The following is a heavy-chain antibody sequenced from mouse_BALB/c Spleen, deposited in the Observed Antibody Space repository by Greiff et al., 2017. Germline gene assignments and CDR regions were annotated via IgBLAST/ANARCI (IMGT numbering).Heavy chain of an antibody. V-gene: IGHV5-12-1*01. Sequence: EVMLVESGGGLVKPGGSLKLSCAASGFAFSSYDMSWVRQTPEKRLEWVAYISSGGGSTYYPDTVKGRFTISRDNAKNTLYLQMSSLKSEDTAMYYCARDYPSYYFDYWGQGTTLTVSS. CDR2: ISSGGGST. D-gene: IGHD5-5*01. J-gene: IGHJ2*01. CDR1: GFAFSSYD. CDR3: ARDYPSYYFDY.